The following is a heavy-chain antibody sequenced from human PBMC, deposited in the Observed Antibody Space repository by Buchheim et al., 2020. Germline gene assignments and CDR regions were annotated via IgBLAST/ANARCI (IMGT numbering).Heavy chain of an antibody. V-gene: IGHV3-23*01. CDR3: AKHAARQALLLRGYYYYMDV. CDR1: GFTFSSYA. Sequence: EVQLLESGGGLVQPGGSLRLSCAASGFTFSSYAMSWVRQAPGKGLEWVSAISCSGGSTYYADSVKGRFTISRDNSKHTLYPQMNSLRAEDTAVYYCAKHAARQALLLRGYYYYMDVWGKGTT. J-gene: IGHJ6*03. D-gene: IGHD6-6*01. CDR2: ISCSGGST.